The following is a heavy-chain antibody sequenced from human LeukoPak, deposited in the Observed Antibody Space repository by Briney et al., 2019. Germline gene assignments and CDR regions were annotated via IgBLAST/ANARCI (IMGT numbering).Heavy chain of an antibody. Sequence: GGSLRLSCEVSGLIFSNFAMAWVRQAPGKGLEWLSLITGTSGRTYYAAFVKGRFTISRDNSKNTVYLQMDNLRPEDTALYYCAKDHVNAGRLDYWGQGTPVTVSS. J-gene: IGHJ4*02. D-gene: IGHD6-13*01. CDR1: GLIFSNFA. CDR2: ITGTSGRT. CDR3: AKDHVNAGRLDY. V-gene: IGHV3-23*01.